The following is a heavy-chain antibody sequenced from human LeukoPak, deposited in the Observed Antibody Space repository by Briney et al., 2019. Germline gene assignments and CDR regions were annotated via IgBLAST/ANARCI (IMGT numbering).Heavy chain of an antibody. CDR3: ARVRSAVSDY. CDR1: GGSISSYY. J-gene: IGHJ4*02. D-gene: IGHD2-8*01. CDR2: IYYSGST. V-gene: IGHV4-59*12. Sequence: PSETLSLTCTVSGGSISSYYWSWIRQPPGKGLEWIGYIYYSGSTNYNPSLKSRVTISVDTSKNQFSLKLSSVTAADTAVYYCARVRSAVSDYWGQGTLVTVSS.